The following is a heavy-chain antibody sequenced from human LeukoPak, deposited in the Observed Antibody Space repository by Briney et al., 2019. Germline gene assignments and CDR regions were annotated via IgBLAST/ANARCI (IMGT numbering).Heavy chain of an antibody. CDR1: RFTFSDYY. Sequence: GGSLRLSRAPSRFTFSDYYMSWIRQAPGKGLEWVSYISSSGSTIYYADSVKGRFTISRDNAKNSLYLQMNSLRAEDTAVYYCARVGTYYDIYSGLYWGQGTLVTVSS. J-gene: IGHJ4*02. CDR2: ISSSGSTI. V-gene: IGHV3-11*01. D-gene: IGHD3-9*01. CDR3: ARVGTYYDIYSGLY.